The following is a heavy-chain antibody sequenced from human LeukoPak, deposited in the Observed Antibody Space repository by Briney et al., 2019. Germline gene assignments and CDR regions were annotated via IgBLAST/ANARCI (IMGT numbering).Heavy chain of an antibody. CDR1: GFTFSSYA. D-gene: IGHD5-24*01. CDR3: AKDSPSSYNYPYFDY. J-gene: IGHJ4*02. CDR2: ISGSGGST. Sequence: GGSLRLSCAASGFTFSSYAMSWVRQAPGKGLDWVSAISGSGGSTYYAASVKGRFTISRDNSKNTLYLQMNSLRAEDTAVYYCAKDSPSSYNYPYFDYWGQGTLVTVSS. V-gene: IGHV3-23*01.